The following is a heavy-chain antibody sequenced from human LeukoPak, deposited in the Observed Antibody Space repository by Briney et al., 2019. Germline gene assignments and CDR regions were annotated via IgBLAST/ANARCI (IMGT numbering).Heavy chain of an antibody. CDR3: TRGPPTITGTSGTDY. J-gene: IGHJ4*02. V-gene: IGHV1-69*05. CDR2: IIPIFGTA. Sequence: SVKVSCKASGGTFSSYAISWVRQAPGQGLEWMGGIIPIFGTANYAQKFQGRVTITTDESTSTAYMELSSLRSEDTAVYYCTRGPPTITGTSGTDYWGQGTLVTVSS. CDR1: GGTFSSYA. D-gene: IGHD1-7*01.